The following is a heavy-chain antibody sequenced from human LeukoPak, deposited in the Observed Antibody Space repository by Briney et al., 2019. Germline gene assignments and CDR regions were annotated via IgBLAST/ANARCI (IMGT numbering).Heavy chain of an antibody. Sequence: GGSLRLSCAASGFTFSSHWMSWVRQAPGKGLEWVANIKQDGNEKYYVDSVKGRFTISRDNAKNSLYLQMNSLRAEDTAVYYCARDSDYYDSSGYYVWGQGTLVTVSS. V-gene: IGHV3-7*01. CDR2: IKQDGNEK. D-gene: IGHD3-22*01. CDR1: GFTFSSHW. CDR3: ARDSDYYDSSGYYV. J-gene: IGHJ4*02.